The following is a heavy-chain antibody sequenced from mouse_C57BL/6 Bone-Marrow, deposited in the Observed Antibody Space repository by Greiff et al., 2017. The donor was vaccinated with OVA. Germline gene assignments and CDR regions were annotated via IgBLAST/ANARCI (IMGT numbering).Heavy chain of an antibody. CDR1: GYTFTSYG. CDR2: IYPRSGNT. CDR3: AKECYLEGPYYVDY. V-gene: IGHV1-81*01. D-gene: IGHD5-5*01. Sequence: VQLQQSGAELARPGASVKLSCKASGYTFTSYGISWVKQRTGQGLEWIGEIYPRSGNTYYNEKFKGKATLTADKSSSTVYMELRSLTSEDSAVYFCAKECYLEGPYYVDYWGQGTTLTVSS. J-gene: IGHJ2*01.